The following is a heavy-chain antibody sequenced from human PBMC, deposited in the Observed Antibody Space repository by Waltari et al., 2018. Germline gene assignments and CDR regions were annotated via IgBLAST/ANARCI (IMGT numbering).Heavy chain of an antibody. V-gene: IGHV1-69*01. Sequence: QVQLVQSGAEVRKTGSSVKVSCKASGGTFSSDSISWVRQAPGQGLEWMGGIIPMFGTANYAQKFQGRVTITADESTTTGYKELSSLRSEDTAVYYCARAHYNTYPYFDYWGQGTLVTVSS. CDR3: ARAHYNTYPYFDY. CDR1: GGTFSSDS. D-gene: IGHD1-20*01. J-gene: IGHJ4*02. CDR2: IIPMFGTA.